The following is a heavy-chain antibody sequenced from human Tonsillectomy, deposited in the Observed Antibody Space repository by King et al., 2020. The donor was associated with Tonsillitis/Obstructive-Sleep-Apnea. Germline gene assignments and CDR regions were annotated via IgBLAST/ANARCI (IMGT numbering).Heavy chain of an antibody. J-gene: IGHJ3*02. CDR3: AIRTTVVSIDAFDI. Sequence: LQLQESGPGLVKPSETLSLTCTVSGGSISSSSYYWGWIRQPPGKGLGWIGSIYYSGSTYYNSSLKSRVTISVDTSKNQFSLKLSSVTAADTTVYYCAIRTTVVSIDAFDIWGQGTMVTVSS. CDR1: GGSISSSSYY. V-gene: IGHV4-39*01. D-gene: IGHD4-23*01. CDR2: IYYSGST.